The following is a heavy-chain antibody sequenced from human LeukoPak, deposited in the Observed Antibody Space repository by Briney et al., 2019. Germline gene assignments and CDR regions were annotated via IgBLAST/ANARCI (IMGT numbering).Heavy chain of an antibody. D-gene: IGHD4-17*01. CDR3: ATLPHDYGDYALSGYYYYGMDV. J-gene: IGHJ6*02. Sequence: ASVKVSCKVSGYTLTELSMHWVRQAPGKGLEWMGGFDPEDGETIYAQKFQGRVTMTEDTYTDTAYMELSSLRSEDTAVYYCATLPHDYGDYALSGYYYYGMDVWGQGTTVTVSS. CDR1: GYTLTELS. CDR2: FDPEDGET. V-gene: IGHV1-24*01.